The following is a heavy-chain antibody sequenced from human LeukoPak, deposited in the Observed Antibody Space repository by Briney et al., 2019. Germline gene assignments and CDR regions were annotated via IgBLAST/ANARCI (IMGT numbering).Heavy chain of an antibody. Sequence: PGGSLRLSCAASGFTFSSYEMNWVRQAPGKGLEWVSYISSSGSTIYYADSVKGRFTIYRDNAKNSLYLQMNSLRAEDTAVYYCARGLVRMDFWSGYQSNWFDPWGQGTLVTVSS. J-gene: IGHJ5*02. V-gene: IGHV3-48*03. CDR3: ARGLVRMDFWSGYQSNWFDP. CDR1: GFTFSSYE. D-gene: IGHD3-3*01. CDR2: ISSSGSTI.